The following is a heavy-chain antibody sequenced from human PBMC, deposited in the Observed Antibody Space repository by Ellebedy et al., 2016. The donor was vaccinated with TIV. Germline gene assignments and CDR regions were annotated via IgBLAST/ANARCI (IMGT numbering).Heavy chain of an antibody. CDR2: ISYSGVGT. V-gene: IGHV3-23*01. J-gene: IGHJ3*01. Sequence: ESLKISXAASGFTFSGYGMSWVRQAPGKGLEWVSAISYSGVGTHYADSVKGRFTISRDNSKNTLYLQMNSLRAEDTAVYYCANTWYGRSVDDFDFWGQGTMVTVSS. CDR3: ANTWYGRSVDDFDF. D-gene: IGHD1-14*01. CDR1: GFTFSGYG.